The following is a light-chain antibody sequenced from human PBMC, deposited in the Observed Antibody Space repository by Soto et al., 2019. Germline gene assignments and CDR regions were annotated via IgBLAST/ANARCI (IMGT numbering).Light chain of an antibody. CDR1: SSDVGAYNY. CDR2: EVS. Sequence: QSALTQPASVSGSLGQSITISCTGTSSDVGAYNYVSWYQQHPGKAPKVMIYEVSNRPSGVSNRFSGSKSGNTTSLTISGLQAEDEADYYCSSYTSSSTLYVFGSGTKVTVL. CDR3: SSYTSSSTLYV. V-gene: IGLV2-14*01. J-gene: IGLJ1*01.